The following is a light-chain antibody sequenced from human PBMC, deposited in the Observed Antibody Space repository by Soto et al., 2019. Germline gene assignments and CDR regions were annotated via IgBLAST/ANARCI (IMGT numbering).Light chain of an antibody. J-gene: IGKJ1*01. V-gene: IGKV3-20*01. CDR1: QSVSSNY. CDR2: GAS. CDR3: QQYGRSLWT. Sequence: IVLTQSPCTLSLSPGERATLSCRASQSVSSNYLAWYQQKPGQAPRLLIYGASSRATGIPDRFSGSGFGTDFTLTISRLEPEDFAVYYCQQYGRSLWTFGQGTKVDIK.